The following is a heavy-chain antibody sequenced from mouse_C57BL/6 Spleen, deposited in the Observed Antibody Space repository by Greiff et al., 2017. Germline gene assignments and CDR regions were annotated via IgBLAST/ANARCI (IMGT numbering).Heavy chain of an antibody. Sequence: QVQLQQPGAELVRPGTSVKLSCKASGYTFTSYWMHWVKQRPGQGLEWIGVIDPSDSYTNYNQKFKGKATLTVETSSSTAYMQLSSLTSEDSAVYYWARFTTVNYFDYWGQGTTLTVSA. CDR3: ARFTTVNYFDY. CDR2: IDPSDSYT. V-gene: IGHV1-59*01. CDR1: GYTFTSYW. D-gene: IGHD1-1*01. J-gene: IGHJ2*01.